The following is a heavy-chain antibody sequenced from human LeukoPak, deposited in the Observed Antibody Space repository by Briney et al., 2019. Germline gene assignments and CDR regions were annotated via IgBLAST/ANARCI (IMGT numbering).Heavy chain of an antibody. CDR1: GGSFSGYY. J-gene: IGHJ1*01. V-gene: IGHV4-34*01. CDR3: ARGPYYYDSSGYYYEEFAEYFQH. CDR2: INHSGST. Sequence: PSETLSLTCAVYGGSFSGYYWSWIRQPPGKGLEWIGEINHSGSTNYNPSLKSRVTMSVDTSKNQFSLKLSSVTAADTAVYYCARGPYYYDSSGYYYEEFAEYFQHWGQGTLVTVSS. D-gene: IGHD3-22*01.